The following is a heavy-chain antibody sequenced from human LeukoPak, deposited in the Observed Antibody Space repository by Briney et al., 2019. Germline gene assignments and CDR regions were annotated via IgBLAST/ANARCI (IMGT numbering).Heavy chain of an antibody. CDR1: GGSISSGGYY. CDR3: ARWGAATGYYYYYGMDV. J-gene: IGHJ6*02. Sequence: SETLSLTCTVSGGSISSGGYYWSWLRQHPGKGLEWIGYIYYSGSTYYNPSLKSRVTISVDTSKNQFSLKLSSVTAADTAVYYCARWGAATGYYYYYGMDVWGQGTTVTVSS. V-gene: IGHV4-31*03. D-gene: IGHD1-26*01. CDR2: IYYSGST.